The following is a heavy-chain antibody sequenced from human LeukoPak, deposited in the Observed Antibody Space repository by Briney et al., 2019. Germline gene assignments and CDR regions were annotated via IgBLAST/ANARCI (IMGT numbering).Heavy chain of an antibody. Sequence: GGSLRLSCAASGFTFSSYSMNWVRQAPGKGLEWVSSISSSSSYIYYADSVKGRFTISRDNSKNTLYLQMNSLRAEDTAVYYCAKDPVLEWLSALDYWGQGTLVTVSS. D-gene: IGHD3-3*01. CDR3: AKDPVLEWLSALDY. J-gene: IGHJ4*02. CDR1: GFTFSSYS. CDR2: ISSSSSYI. V-gene: IGHV3-21*04.